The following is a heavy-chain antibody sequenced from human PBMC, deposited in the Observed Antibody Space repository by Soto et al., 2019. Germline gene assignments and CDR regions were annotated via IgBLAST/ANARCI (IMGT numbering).Heavy chain of an antibody. Sequence: QVQLQESGPGLVKPSETLSLTCTVSGGSISSYYWSWIRQPPGKGLEWIGSIYHSGSTNYSPSLKSRVTISVDTSKNPFSLKLSSVTAADTAVYYCARSYGDYVFDYWGQGTLVTVSS. CDR3: ARSYGDYVFDY. D-gene: IGHD4-17*01. CDR2: IYHSGST. V-gene: IGHV4-59*01. J-gene: IGHJ4*02. CDR1: GGSISSYY.